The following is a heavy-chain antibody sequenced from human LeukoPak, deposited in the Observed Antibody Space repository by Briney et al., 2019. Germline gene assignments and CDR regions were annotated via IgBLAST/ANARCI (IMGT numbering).Heavy chain of an antibody. CDR1: GFTFSSYA. CDR2: ISYDGSNK. Sequence: GRSLRLSCAASGFTFSSYAMHWVRQAPGKGLEWVAVISYDGSNKYYADSVKGRFTISRDNSKNTLYLQMNSLRAEDTAVYYCARVTCGSISCPIDYWGQGTLVTVSS. J-gene: IGHJ4*02. V-gene: IGHV3-30-3*01. D-gene: IGHD2-2*01. CDR3: ARVTCGSISCPIDY.